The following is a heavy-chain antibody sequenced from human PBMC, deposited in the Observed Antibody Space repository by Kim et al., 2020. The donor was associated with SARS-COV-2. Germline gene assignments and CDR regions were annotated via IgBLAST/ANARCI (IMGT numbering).Heavy chain of an antibody. CDR2: IYYSGST. V-gene: IGHV4-39*01. CDR3: ARHLDGTLRGYRGCFDY. D-gene: IGHD5-18*01. Sequence: SETLSLTCTVSGGSISSSSYYWGWIRQPPGKGLEWIGSIYYSGSTYYNPSLKSRVTISVDTSKNQFSLKLSSVTAADTAVYYCARHLDGTLRGYRGCFDYWGQGTLVTVSS. J-gene: IGHJ4*02. CDR1: GGSISSSSYY.